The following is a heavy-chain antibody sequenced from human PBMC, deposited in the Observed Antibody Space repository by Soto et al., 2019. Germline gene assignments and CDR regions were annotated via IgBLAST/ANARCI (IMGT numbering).Heavy chain of an antibody. CDR1: GGSISSSRYY. CDR2: IYYSGST. Sequence: LQLLESGPGLVEPSETLSLTCTVSGGSISSSRYYWGWIRQPPGKGLEWIGSIYYSGSTYYNPSLNSRVTISVDTSKDQFSLNLSSVTAADTAVYYCATGIVAAGTYYYYYMDVWGKGTTVTVSS. D-gene: IGHD6-13*01. CDR3: ATGIVAAGTYYYYYMDV. V-gene: IGHV4-39*01. J-gene: IGHJ6*03.